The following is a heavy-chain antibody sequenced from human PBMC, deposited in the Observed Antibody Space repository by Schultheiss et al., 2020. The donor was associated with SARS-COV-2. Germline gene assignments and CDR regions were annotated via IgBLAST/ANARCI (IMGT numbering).Heavy chain of an antibody. Sequence: SETLSLTCTVSGGSISSSSYYWGWIRQPPGKGLEWIGYIYYSGSTNYNPSLKSRVTMSVDTSKNQFSLKLSSVTAADTAVYYCARALRYFDCWGQGTLVTVSS. CDR3: ARALRYFDC. V-gene: IGHV4-61*05. J-gene: IGHJ4*02. D-gene: IGHD3-9*01. CDR1: GGSISSSSYY. CDR2: IYYSGST.